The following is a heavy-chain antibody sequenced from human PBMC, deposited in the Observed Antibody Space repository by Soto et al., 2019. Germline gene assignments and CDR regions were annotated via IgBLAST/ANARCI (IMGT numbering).Heavy chain of an antibody. CDR1: GFTFSSYG. CDR2: ISYDGSNK. V-gene: IGHV3-30*18. Sequence: LRLSCAASGFTFSSYGMHWVRQAPGKGLEWVAVISYDGSNKYYADSVKGRFTISRDNSKNTLYLQMNSLRAEDTAVYYCAKDALFLIRLGDAFDIWGQGTMVTVSS. J-gene: IGHJ3*02. CDR3: AKDALFLIRLGDAFDI. D-gene: IGHD1-1*01.